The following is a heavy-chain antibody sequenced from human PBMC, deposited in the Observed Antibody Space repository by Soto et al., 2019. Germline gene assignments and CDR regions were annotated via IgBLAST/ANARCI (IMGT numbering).Heavy chain of an antibody. CDR1: GGSMSSYY. J-gene: IGHJ5*02. D-gene: IGHD3-10*01. Sequence: QVQLQESGPGLVKPSETLSLTCTVSGGSMSSYYWSWIRQPPGKGLEWIGYIYYSGSTIYNPSLXXRXPRSVDTSKNQSSLKLSSVTAADTAVYYCARYGSGSSVWFDPWGQGTLVTVSS. CDR2: IYYSGST. V-gene: IGHV4-59*01. CDR3: ARYGSGSSVWFDP.